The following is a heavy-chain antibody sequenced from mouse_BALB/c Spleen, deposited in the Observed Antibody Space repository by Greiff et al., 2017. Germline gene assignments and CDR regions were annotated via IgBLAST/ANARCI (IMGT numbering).Heavy chain of an antibody. CDR1: GFTFSSYT. Sequence: EVNVVESGGGLVKPGGSLKLSCAASGFTFSSYTMSWVRQTPEKRLEWVATISSGGSYTYYPDSVKGRFTISRDNAKNTLYLQMSSLKSEDTAMYYCTRENGNLFDYWGQGTTLTVSS. CDR3: TRENGNLFDY. J-gene: IGHJ2*01. V-gene: IGHV5-6-4*01. D-gene: IGHD2-1*01. CDR2: ISSGGSYT.